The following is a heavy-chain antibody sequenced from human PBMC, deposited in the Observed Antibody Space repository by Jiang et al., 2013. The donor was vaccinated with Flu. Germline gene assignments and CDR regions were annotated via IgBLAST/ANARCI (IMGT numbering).Heavy chain of an antibody. V-gene: IGHV6-1*01. CDR2: TYYRSKWYY. CDR1: GDSVSRNSAA. CDR3: ARVDDSSGWF. Sequence: SQTLSLTCAISGDSVSRNSAAWNWIRQSPSRGLEWLGRTYYRSKWYYDYAASVKSRITINPGGGGGGGGGGDTSKNQFSLQAMSVTPEDTAVYYCARVDDSSGWF. J-gene: IGHJ5*01. D-gene: IGHD3-22*01.